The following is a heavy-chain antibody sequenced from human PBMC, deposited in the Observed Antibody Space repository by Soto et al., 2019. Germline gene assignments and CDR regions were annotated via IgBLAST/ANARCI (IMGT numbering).Heavy chain of an antibody. CDR2: INPSGGST. V-gene: IGHV1-46*03. D-gene: IGHD3-16*01. J-gene: IGHJ1*01. CDR3: ARTLTPNPAEYFQH. Sequence: ASVKVSCKASGYTLTSYGISWVRQAPGQGLEWMGIINPSGGSTTYAQKFQGRVTMTRDTSTSTVYMELSSLRSEDTAVYYCARTLTPNPAEYFQHWGQGTLVTVSS. CDR1: GYTLTSYG.